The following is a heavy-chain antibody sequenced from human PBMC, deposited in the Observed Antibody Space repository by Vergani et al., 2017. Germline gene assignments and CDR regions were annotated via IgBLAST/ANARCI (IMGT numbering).Heavy chain of an antibody. D-gene: IGHD5-18*01. CDR1: GGSFSGYY. CDR2: INHSGST. Sequence: QVQLQQWGAGLLKPSETLSLTCAVYGGSFSGYYWSWIRQPPGKGLDWIGEINHSGSTNYNPSLKSRVTISVDTSKNQFSLKLSSVTAADTAVYYCSREAGQLWPTYYYYYYMDGWGKGTTVTVSS. J-gene: IGHJ6*03. V-gene: IGHV4-34*01. CDR3: SREAGQLWPTYYYYYYMDG.